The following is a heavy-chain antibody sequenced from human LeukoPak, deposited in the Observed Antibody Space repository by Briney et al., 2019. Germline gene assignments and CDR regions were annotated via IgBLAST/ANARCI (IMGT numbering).Heavy chain of an antibody. D-gene: IGHD3-16*01. CDR2: ISSSSSYI. CDR1: GFTFSGYT. J-gene: IGHJ5*02. Sequence: NPGGSLRLSCAASGFTFSGYTMNWVRQAPGKGLEWVSSISSSSSYIYYADSVKGRFTISRDNAKNSLYLQMNSLKDEDTAAYYCAKDRTLIPAGPWFDPWGQGTLVTVSS. CDR3: AKDRTLIPAGPWFDP. V-gene: IGHV3-21*04.